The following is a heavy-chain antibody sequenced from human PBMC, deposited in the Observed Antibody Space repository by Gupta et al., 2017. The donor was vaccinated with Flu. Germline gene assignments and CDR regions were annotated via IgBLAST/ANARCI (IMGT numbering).Heavy chain of an antibody. V-gene: IGHV3-48*03. CDR3: ARDDAGYGDYTGADY. D-gene: IGHD4-17*01. Sequence: EVRLVESGAALVQPGGSLRLSCPASRSSFSSYDMNWVRQPPGKGLEWVAFLSHFGGTTYYADSVRGRFTISRDNAKNSLALQMDSLRVEDTAIYYGARDDAGYGDYTGADYWGQGTLVTVSS. CDR1: RSSFSSYD. J-gene: IGHJ4*02. CDR2: LSHFGGTT.